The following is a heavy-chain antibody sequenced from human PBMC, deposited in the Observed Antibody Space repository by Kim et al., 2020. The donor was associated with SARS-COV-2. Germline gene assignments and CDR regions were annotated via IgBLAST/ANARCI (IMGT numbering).Heavy chain of an antibody. D-gene: IGHD3-16*01. J-gene: IGHJ3*02. CDR2: ISAYNGNT. V-gene: IGHV1-18*01. Sequence: ASVKVSCKASGYTFTSYGISWVRQAPGQGLEWMGWISAYNGNTNYAQKLQGRVTMTTDTSTSTAYMELRSLRSDDTAVYYCAIQPITPLPVGWGGPDAFDIWGQGTMVTVSS. CDR3: AIQPITPLPVGWGGPDAFDI. CDR1: GYTFTSYG.